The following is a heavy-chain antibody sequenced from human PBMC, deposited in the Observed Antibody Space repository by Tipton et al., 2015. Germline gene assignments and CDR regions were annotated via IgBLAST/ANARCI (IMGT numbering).Heavy chain of an antibody. V-gene: IGHV3-49*03. J-gene: IGHJ4*02. CDR3: ARVGWWENPLPHYFDY. CDR1: GFTFGDYA. CDR2: IRSKAYAGIT. Sequence: SLRLSCTASGFTFGDYALSWFRQAPGKGLQWVGFIRSKAYAGITDYAASVKGRFTISRDDSNNIAYLQMNSLKAEDTAVYYCARVGWWENPLPHYFDYWGQGTLVTVSS. D-gene: IGHD1-26*01.